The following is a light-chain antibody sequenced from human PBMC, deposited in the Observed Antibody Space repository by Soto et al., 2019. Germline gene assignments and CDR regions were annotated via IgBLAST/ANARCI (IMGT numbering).Light chain of an antibody. CDR3: QQYGSSPH. J-gene: IGKJ4*01. CDR1: QTIGDND. CDR2: GAS. Sequence: EIVLTQSPDTLSLSPGERGTLSCRASQTIGDNDLAWYQQKPGQAPRLLIYGASSRATGIPDRFSGSGSGTDFTHTISSLEPEDFAVYYCQQYGSSPHFGGGTKVDIK. V-gene: IGKV3-20*01.